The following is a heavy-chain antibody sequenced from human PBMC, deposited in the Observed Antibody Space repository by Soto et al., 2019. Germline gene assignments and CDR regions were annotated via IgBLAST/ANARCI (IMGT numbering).Heavy chain of an antibody. CDR1: GGSISSYY. V-gene: IGHV4-59*01. CDR2: IYYSGST. J-gene: IGHJ4*02. CDR3: ARNSCGGGCPRFYFDY. D-gene: IGHD2-21*02. Sequence: SETLSLTCTVSGGSISSYYWSWIRQPPGKGLEWIGYIYYSGSTNYNPSLKSRVTMSVDTSNNQFSLKLTSVIAADTAMYYCARNSCGGGCPRFYFDYWGQGPLVTVSS.